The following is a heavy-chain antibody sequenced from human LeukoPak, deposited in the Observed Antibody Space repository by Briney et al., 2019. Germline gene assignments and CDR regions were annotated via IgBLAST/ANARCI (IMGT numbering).Heavy chain of an antibody. CDR3: ARGLRVPAAIGSWFDP. V-gene: IGHV4-59*01. J-gene: IGHJ5*02. D-gene: IGHD2-2*01. CDR2: IYYSGST. Sequence: SETLSLTCTVSGGSISSYYWSWIRQPPGKGLEWIGYIYYSGSTNYNPSLKSRVTISVDTSKNQFSLKLSSVTAADTAVYYCARGLRVPAAIGSWFDPWGQGTLVTVFS. CDR1: GGSISSYY.